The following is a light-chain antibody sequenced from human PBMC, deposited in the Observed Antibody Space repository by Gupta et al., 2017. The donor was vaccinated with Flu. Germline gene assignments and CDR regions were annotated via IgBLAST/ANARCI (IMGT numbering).Light chain of an antibody. CDR3: QQRSDWLS. CDR2: DTS. V-gene: IGKV3-11*01. CDR1: QSIRDD. J-gene: IGKJ4*01. Sequence: PGDRCTLSCRASQSIRDDLAWYQQNPGQAPRLLIYDTSNRATGIPARFSGSGSGTDYTLTITSLEPEDFAVYFCQQRSDWLSFGGGTKVEIK.